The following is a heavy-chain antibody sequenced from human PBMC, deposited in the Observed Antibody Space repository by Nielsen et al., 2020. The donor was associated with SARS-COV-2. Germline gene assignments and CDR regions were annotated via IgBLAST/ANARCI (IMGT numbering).Heavy chain of an antibody. CDR1: GGSISSYY. CDR3: ARLYRAYYYGSGINAFDI. CDR2: IYYSGST. Sequence: SETLSLTCTVSGGSISSYYWSWIRQPPGKGLEWIGYIYYSGSTNYNPSLKSRVTISVDTSKNQFSLKLSSVTAADTAVYYCARLYRAYYYGSGINAFDIWGQGTMVTVSS. V-gene: IGHV4-59*01. D-gene: IGHD3-10*01. J-gene: IGHJ3*02.